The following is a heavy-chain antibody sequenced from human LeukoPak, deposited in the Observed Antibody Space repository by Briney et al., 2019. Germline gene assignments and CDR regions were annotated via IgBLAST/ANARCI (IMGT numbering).Heavy chain of an antibody. CDR3: ARGRGYCSSTSCYTYWFDP. CDR1: GYTFTSYG. D-gene: IGHD2-2*02. J-gene: IGHJ5*02. Sequence: GASVKVSCKASGYTFTSYGISWVRQAPGQGLEWMGWISAYNGNTNYAQKLQGRVTITTDTSTSTAYMELRSLRSDDTAVYYCARGRGYCSSTSCYTYWFDPWGQGTLVTVSS. CDR2: ISAYNGNT. V-gene: IGHV1-18*01.